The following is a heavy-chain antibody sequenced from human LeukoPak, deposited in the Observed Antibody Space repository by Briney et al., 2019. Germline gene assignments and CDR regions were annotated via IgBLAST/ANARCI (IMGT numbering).Heavy chain of an antibody. D-gene: IGHD4-17*01. J-gene: IGHJ4*02. CDR2: MDYSGST. CDR3: ARFLLDYGTFDY. Sequence: KPSETLSLTCTVSGGSVSSGSYDWGWIRQPPGKGLEWIVYMDYSGSTNDNPSLKSRVTISVHTSKNQFSLKLSSVTAADTAVYYCARFLLDYGTFDYWGQGTLVTVSS. CDR1: GGSVSSGSYD. V-gene: IGHV4-61*01.